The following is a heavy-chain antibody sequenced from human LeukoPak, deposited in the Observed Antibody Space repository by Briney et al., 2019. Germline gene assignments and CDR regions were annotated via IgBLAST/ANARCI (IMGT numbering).Heavy chain of an antibody. CDR1: GGSISSYY. CDR2: IYYSGST. J-gene: IGHJ5*02. D-gene: IGHD3-10*01. CDR3: ARDFITMVRGPPVRWFDP. V-gene: IGHV4-59*01. Sequence: PSETLSLTCTVSGGSISSYYWSWIRQPPGKGLEWIGYIYYSGSTNYNPSLKSRVTISVDTSKNQFSLKLSSVTAADTAVYYCARDFITMVRGPPVRWFDPWGQGTLVTVSS.